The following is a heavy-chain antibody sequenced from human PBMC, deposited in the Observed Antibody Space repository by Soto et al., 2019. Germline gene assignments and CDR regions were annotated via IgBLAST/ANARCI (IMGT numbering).Heavy chain of an antibody. Sequence: EVQLLESGGGLVQPGGSLRLSCAASGFIFSSYAMSWVRQAPGNGLEWVAVIGGSGDGTYYADSVKGRFTISRDNIKNTLYLQMNSLTAEDTAVYYCALDPTGTTRGYLDYWGQGTLVTVSS. CDR2: IGGSGDGT. D-gene: IGHD1-1*01. J-gene: IGHJ4*02. CDR1: GFIFSSYA. V-gene: IGHV3-23*01. CDR3: ALDPTGTTRGYLDY.